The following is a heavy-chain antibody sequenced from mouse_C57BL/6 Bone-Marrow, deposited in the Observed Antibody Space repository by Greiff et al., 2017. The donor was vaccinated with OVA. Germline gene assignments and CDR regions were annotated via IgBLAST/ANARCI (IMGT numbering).Heavy chain of an antibody. CDR3: TRSGLGRRYYFDY. Sequence: QVQLKQSGAELVRPGASVTLSCKASGYTFTDYEMHWVKQTPVHGLEWIGAIDPETGGTAYNQKFKGKAILTADKSSSTAYMELRSLTSEDSAVYYCTRSGLGRRYYFDYWGQGTTLTVSS. CDR1: GYTFTDYE. V-gene: IGHV1-15*01. CDR2: IDPETGGT. J-gene: IGHJ2*01. D-gene: IGHD4-1*01.